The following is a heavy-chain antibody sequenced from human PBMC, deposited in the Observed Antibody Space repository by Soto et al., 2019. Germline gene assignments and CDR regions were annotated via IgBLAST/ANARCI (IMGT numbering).Heavy chain of an antibody. V-gene: IGHV4-31*03. CDR3: ARSPVDCSSTSCYSVWFDP. Sequence: SETLSLTCTVSGGSISSGGYYWSWIRQHPGKGLEWIGYIYYSGSTYYNPSLKSRVTISVDTSKNQFSLKLSSVTAADTAVYYCARSPVDCSSTSCYSVWFDPWGQGTLVTVSS. D-gene: IGHD2-2*01. CDR2: IYYSGST. J-gene: IGHJ5*02. CDR1: GGSISSGGYY.